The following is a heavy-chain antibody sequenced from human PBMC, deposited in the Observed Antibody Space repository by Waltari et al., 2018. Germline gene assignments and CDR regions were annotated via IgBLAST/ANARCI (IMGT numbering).Heavy chain of an antibody. V-gene: IGHV4-30-2*01. CDR1: GGSISSGCYS. CDR2: IYQSGST. CDR3: ARGYYDSSGYYSWFDP. J-gene: IGHJ5*02. D-gene: IGHD3-22*01. Sequence: QLQLQESGSGLVKPSQTLSLTCAVSGGSISSGCYSWSWIRQPPGKGLEWIGYIYQSGSTYYNPSLKSRVTISVDRSKNQFSLKLSSVTAADTAVYYCARGYYDSSGYYSWFDPWGQGTLVTVSS.